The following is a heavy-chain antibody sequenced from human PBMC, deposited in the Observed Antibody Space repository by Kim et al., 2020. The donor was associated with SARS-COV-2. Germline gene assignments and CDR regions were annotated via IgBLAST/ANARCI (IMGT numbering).Heavy chain of an antibody. J-gene: IGHJ4*02. CDR2: ISYDGSNK. CDR3: ARDLSIDY. Sequence: GGSLRLSCAASGFTFSSYAMHWFRQAPGKGLEWVAVISYDGSNKYYADSVKGRFTISRDNSKNTLYLQMNSRRAEDTAVYYCARDLSIDYWGQGTLVTAS. CDR1: GFTFSSYA. V-gene: IGHV3-30*04.